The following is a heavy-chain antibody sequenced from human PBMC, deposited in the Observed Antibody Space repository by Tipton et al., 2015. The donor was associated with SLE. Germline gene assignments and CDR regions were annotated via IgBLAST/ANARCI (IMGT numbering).Heavy chain of an antibody. J-gene: IGHJ3*02. V-gene: IGHV4-59*08. CDR2: IYTSGST. CDR1: GGSISSYY. CDR3: ARHVRVEPHDAFDI. Sequence: TLSLTCTVSGGSISSYYWSWIRQPPGKGLEWIGYIYTSGSTYYNPSLKSRVTISVDTSKNQFSLKLSSVTAADTAVYYCARHVRVEPHDAFDIWGQGTMVTVSS.